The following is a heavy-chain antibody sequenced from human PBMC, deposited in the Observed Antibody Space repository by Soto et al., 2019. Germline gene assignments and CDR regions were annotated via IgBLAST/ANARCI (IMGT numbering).Heavy chain of an antibody. CDR2: ISPYNVHR. Sequence: ASVKVSCKASGYSFSSYGISWVRRAPGQGLEWMGWISPYNVHRQFVQRFQGRVTMTTDTSTSTAYLELRGLQSDDTAHYYCARDLTIVPATHPRLENYGMDVWGQGTMVTVSS. CDR3: ARDLTIVPATHPRLENYGMDV. V-gene: IGHV1-18*01. D-gene: IGHD2-2*01. CDR1: GYSFSSYG. J-gene: IGHJ6*02.